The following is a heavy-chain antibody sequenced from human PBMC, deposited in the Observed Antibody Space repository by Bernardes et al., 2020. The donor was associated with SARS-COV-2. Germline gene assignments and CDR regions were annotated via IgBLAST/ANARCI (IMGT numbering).Heavy chain of an antibody. CDR1: GFTFDDYA. V-gene: IGHV3-9*01. CDR3: AMGAPPSANGMDV. J-gene: IGHJ6*02. Sequence: GGSLRLSCAASGFTFDDYAMHWVRQAPGKGLEWVSGISWNSGSIGYADSVKGRFTISRDNAKNSLYLQMNSLRAEDTALYYCAMGAPPSANGMDVWGQGTTVTVSS. CDR2: ISWNSGSI. D-gene: IGHD3-16*01.